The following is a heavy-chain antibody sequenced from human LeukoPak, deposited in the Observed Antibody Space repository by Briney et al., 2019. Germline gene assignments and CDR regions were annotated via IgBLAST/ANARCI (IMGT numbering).Heavy chain of an antibody. CDR3: ARGPPSAFDI. CDR1: GGSFSGYY. Sequence: SETLSLTCAVYGGSFSGYYWSWIRQPPGKGLEWIGEINHSGSTNYNPSLKSRVTISVDTSKNQFSLKLSSVTAADTAVYHCARGPPSAFDIWGQGTMVTVSS. V-gene: IGHV4-34*01. J-gene: IGHJ3*02. CDR2: INHSGST.